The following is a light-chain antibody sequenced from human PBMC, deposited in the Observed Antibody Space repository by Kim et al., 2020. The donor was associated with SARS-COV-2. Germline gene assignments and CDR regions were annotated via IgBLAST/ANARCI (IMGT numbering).Light chain of an antibody. J-gene: IGLJ1*01. V-gene: IGLV2-14*01. CDR2: DVS. CDR3: SSYTSSSTYV. CDR1: SSDVGGYNY. Sequence: QSALTQPASVSGSPGQSFTISCTGTSSDVGGYNYVFWYQQHSGKAPKLMFYDVSKRPSGVSNRFSGSKSGNTASLTISGLQAVDEADYYCSSYTSSSTYVFGTGNKVTVL.